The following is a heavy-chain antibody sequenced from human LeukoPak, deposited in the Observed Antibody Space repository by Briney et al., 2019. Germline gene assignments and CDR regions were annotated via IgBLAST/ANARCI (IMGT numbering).Heavy chain of an antibody. CDR2: ITASGGAI. V-gene: IGHV3-23*01. D-gene: IGHD2-2*01. CDR1: GFTFSSYA. CDR3: AKDAVPAALGEYFFDY. Sequence: GGSLRLSCAASGFTFSSYAMSWVRQAPGRGLEWVSGITASGGAIYYADSVKGRFTISRDNSKNTLYLQMNSLRDEDTAVYYCAKDAVPAALGEYFFDYWGQGTRVTVSS. J-gene: IGHJ4*02.